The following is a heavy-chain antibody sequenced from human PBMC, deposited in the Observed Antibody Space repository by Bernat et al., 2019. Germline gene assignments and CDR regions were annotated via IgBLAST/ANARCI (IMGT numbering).Heavy chain of an antibody. CDR1: GYTFTSYA. CDR2: INAGNGNK. CDR3: ARADNWSYQDRFDP. D-gene: IGHD1-7*01. Sequence: QVQLVQSGAEVKKPGASVKVSCKASGYTFTSYAMHWVRQAPGQRLEWMGWINAGNGNKKYSQKFQGRVTITRDTSASTAYMELSSLRSEDTAVYYCARADNWSYQDRFDPWDQGTLVTVSS. J-gene: IGHJ5*02. V-gene: IGHV1-3*01.